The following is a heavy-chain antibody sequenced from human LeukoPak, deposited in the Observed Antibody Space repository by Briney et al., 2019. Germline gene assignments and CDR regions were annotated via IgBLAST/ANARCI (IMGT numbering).Heavy chain of an antibody. D-gene: IGHD6-19*01. V-gene: IGHV4-39*01. J-gene: IGHJ6*02. CDR3: ARGRYWIAVAASTRGYYYYGMDV. CDR2: IYYSGST. Sequence: SETLSLTCTVSGGSISSSSYYWGWVRQPPGKGLEWIGSIYYSGSTYYNPSLKSRVTISVDTSKNQFSLKLSSVTAADTAVYYCARGRYWIAVAASTRGYYYYGMDVWGQGTTVTVSS. CDR1: GGSISSSSYY.